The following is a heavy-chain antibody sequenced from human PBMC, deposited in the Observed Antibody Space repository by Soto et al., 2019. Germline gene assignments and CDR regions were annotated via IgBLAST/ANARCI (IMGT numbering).Heavy chain of an antibody. CDR3: ARDLYSSGWSPYGMDV. CDR2: ISSSSSYI. V-gene: IGHV3-21*01. J-gene: IGHJ6*02. CDR1: GFTFSSYS. Sequence: PGGSLRLSCAASGFTFSSYSMNWVRQAPGKGLEWVSSISSSSSYIYYADSVKGRFTISRDNAKNSLYLQMNSLRAEDTAVYYCARDLYSSGWSPYGMDVWGQGTTVTAP. D-gene: IGHD6-19*01.